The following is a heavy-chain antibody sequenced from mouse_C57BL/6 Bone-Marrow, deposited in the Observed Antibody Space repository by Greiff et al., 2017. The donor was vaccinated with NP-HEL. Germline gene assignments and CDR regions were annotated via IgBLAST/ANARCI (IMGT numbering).Heavy chain of an antibody. V-gene: IGHV14-4*01. CDR1: GFNIKDDY. CDR2: IDPENGDT. D-gene: IGHD2-1*01. J-gene: IGHJ4*01. CDR3: TRNYGMDY. Sequence: VQLQQSGAELVRPGASVKLSCTASGFNIKDDYMHWVKQRPEQGLEWIGWIDPENGDTEYASKFQGKATITADTSSNTAYLQLSSLTSEDTAVYYCTRNYGMDYWGQGTSVTVSS.